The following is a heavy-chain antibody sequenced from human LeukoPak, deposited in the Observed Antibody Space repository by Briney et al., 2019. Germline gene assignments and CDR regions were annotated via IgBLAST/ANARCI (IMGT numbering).Heavy chain of an antibody. CDR1: GYSISSGYY. Sequence: SETLSLTCTVSGYSISSGYYWGWIRQPPGKGLEWIGSIYHSGSTYYNPSLKSRVTISVDTSKNQFSLKLSSVTAADTAVYYCARESKGTYYDFGSVYYTPWFDPWGQGPLVTVSS. CDR2: IYHSGST. D-gene: IGHD3-3*01. V-gene: IGHV4-38-2*02. J-gene: IGHJ5*02. CDR3: ARESKGTYYDFGSVYYTPWFDP.